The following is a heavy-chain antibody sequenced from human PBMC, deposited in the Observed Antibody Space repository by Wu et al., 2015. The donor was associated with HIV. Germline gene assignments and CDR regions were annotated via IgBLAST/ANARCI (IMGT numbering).Heavy chain of an antibody. CDR1: GYFVSKIS. CDR2: FSPADGET. Sequence: QVQLIQSGAEVKKPGASVKVSCKVSGYFVSKISMHWVRQAPGKGLEWMGGFSPADGETIYAQKFQGGVTITEDISTDTAYMEVSSLRSEDTAVYYCLTGIATADTTFYFDYWGQGTLVTVSS. J-gene: IGHJ4*02. V-gene: IGHV1-24*01. CDR3: LTGIATADTTFYFDY. D-gene: IGHD6-13*01.